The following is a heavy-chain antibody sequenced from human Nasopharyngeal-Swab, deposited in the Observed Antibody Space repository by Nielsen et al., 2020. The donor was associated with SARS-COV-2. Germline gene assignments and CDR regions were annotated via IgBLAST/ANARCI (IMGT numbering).Heavy chain of an antibody. Sequence: GESLKISCAASGFTFSDHAIHWVRQAPGKGLEWVAVISYDETDQYYSGSVKGRFTISRDSSKKVVYLQMNSLRPEDTGLYYCAKDVDDYDYYMDVWGKGTTVTVSS. CDR1: GFTFSDHA. CDR3: AKDVDDYDYYMDV. V-gene: IGHV3-30*18. CDR2: ISYDETDQ. J-gene: IGHJ6*03.